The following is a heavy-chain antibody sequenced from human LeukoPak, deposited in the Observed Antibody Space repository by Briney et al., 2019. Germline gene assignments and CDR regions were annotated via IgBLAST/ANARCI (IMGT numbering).Heavy chain of an antibody. V-gene: IGHV4-4*02. CDR3: ARDGEGISSSWYY. CDR1: GGSITSTNY. J-gene: IGHJ4*02. Sequence: SETLSLTCGVSGGSITSTNYWTWVRQPPGKGLEWIGEVNLQGSTNYNPSLMGRVAISVDMSENHISLQLTSVTAADTAVYYCARDGEGISSSWYYWGQGTLVTVSS. D-gene: IGHD6-13*01. CDR2: VNLQGST.